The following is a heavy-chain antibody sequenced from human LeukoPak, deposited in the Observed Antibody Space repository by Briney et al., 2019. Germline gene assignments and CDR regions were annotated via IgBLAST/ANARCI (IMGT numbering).Heavy chain of an antibody. Sequence: GGSLRLSCAASGLTFSSYWMHWVRQAPGKGLVWVSRINSDGSSTIYADYVKGRFTISRDNAKNTLYLQMDSLRAEDTAVYYCARDGSRGNLDYWGQGTLVTVSS. CDR3: ARDGSRGNLDY. CDR2: INSDGSST. D-gene: IGHD1-14*01. V-gene: IGHV3-74*01. CDR1: GLTFSSYW. J-gene: IGHJ4*02.